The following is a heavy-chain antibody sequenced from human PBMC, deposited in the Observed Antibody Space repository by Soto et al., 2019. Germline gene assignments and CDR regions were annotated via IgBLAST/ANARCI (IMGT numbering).Heavy chain of an antibody. J-gene: IGHJ6*02. D-gene: IGHD6-25*01. CDR2: INPNSGGT. V-gene: IGHV1-2*04. CDR3: ARYSSGWHYGMDV. CDR1: GYTVPGDY. Sequence: ASVKVSCKASGYTVPGDYMHWVRQAPGQGLEWMGWINPNSGGTNYAQKFQGWVTMTRDTSISTAYMELSRLRSDDTAVYYCARYSSGWHYGMDVWGQGTTVTVSS.